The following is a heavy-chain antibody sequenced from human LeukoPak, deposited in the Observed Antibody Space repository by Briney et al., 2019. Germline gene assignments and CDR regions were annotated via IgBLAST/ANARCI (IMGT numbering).Heavy chain of an antibody. CDR2: IKQDGSEK. Sequence: GGSLRLSCVVSGVTFSSHWMSWVRQAPGKGLEWVANIKQDGSEKYYVDSVKGRFTISRDNAKDSLYLQMNSLRAEDTAVYYCARSAKTDYWGQGTLVTVSS. CDR1: GVTFSSHW. D-gene: IGHD3-3*01. V-gene: IGHV3-7*01. CDR3: ARSAKTDY. J-gene: IGHJ4*02.